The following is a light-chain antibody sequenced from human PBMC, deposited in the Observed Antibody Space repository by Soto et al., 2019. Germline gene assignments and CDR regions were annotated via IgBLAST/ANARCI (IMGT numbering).Light chain of an antibody. CDR2: GAS. Sequence: ELVMTQSRDTLSMSPGDRASLSCRTSQSVSSDLAWYQQKPGQAPRLLIYGASTRATGIPARFSGSGSGTEFTLTISSLQSEDFAVYYCHHYSSWPPYTFGQGTKVDI. J-gene: IGKJ2*01. CDR1: QSVSSD. V-gene: IGKV3D-15*01. CDR3: HHYSSWPPYT.